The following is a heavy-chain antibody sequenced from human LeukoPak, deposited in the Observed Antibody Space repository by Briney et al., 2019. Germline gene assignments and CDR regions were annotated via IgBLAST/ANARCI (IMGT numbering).Heavy chain of an antibody. D-gene: IGHD2-8*02. CDR2: IIGDAGST. V-gene: IGHV3-23*01. Sequence: GGSLRLSCAASGFTFSSYAMSWVRQAPGKGLEWVSAIIGDAGSTYNADSAKGRFTIYKDNSKNTLYLQMNSLRADDTAVYYCAKSMTGGSQGVDHWGQGTLVTVSS. J-gene: IGHJ5*02. CDR3: AKSMTGGSQGVDH. CDR1: GFTFSSYA.